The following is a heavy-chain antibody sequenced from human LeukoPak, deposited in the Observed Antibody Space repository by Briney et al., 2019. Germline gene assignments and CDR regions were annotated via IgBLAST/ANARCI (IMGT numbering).Heavy chain of an antibody. Sequence: ASVKVSCKASGYTFTSYGISWVRQAPGQGLEWMGWISAYNGNTNYAQKLQGRVTMTTDTSTSTAYMELRSLRSDDTAVYYCARLYNSSWYGDYFDYWGQGTLVTVSS. J-gene: IGHJ4*02. D-gene: IGHD6-13*01. CDR1: GYTFTSYG. CDR2: ISAYNGNT. CDR3: ARLYNSSWYGDYFDY. V-gene: IGHV1-18*01.